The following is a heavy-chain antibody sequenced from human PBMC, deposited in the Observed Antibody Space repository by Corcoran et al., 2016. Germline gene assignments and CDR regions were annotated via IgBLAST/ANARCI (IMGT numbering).Heavy chain of an antibody. D-gene: IGHD3-22*01. Sequence: QVQLVQSGAEVKKPGSSVKVSCKASGGTFSSYAISWVRQAPGQGLEWMGGIIPIFGTANYAQKFQGRVTITADESTSTAYMELSSLRSEDMAVYYCARPISGSGYYDYYYYYGMDVWGQGTTVTVSS. CDR1: GGTFSSYA. CDR2: IIPIFGTA. V-gene: IGHV1-69*01. J-gene: IGHJ6*02. CDR3: ARPISGSGYYDYYYYYGMDV.